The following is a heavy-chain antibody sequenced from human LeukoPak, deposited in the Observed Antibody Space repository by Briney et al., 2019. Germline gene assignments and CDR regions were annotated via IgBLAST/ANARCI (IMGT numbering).Heavy chain of an antibody. J-gene: IGHJ2*01. Sequence: GGSLRLSCAASGFTYSSYAMSWVRQAPGKGLEWVAAISGSGGSTYYADSVKGRFTISRDNSKNTLYLQMDRLRAEDTAVYYCAKYYFDSSGYYYLRKNWYFDLWGRGTLVTVSS. D-gene: IGHD3-22*01. CDR2: ISGSGGST. CDR1: GFTYSSYA. CDR3: AKYYFDSSGYYYLRKNWYFDL. V-gene: IGHV3-23*01.